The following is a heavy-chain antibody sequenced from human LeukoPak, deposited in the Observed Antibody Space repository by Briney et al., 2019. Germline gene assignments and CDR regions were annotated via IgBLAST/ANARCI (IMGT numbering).Heavy chain of an antibody. V-gene: IGHV3-48*01. J-gene: IGHJ5*02. CDR1: GFTFSSYS. D-gene: IGHD3-22*01. CDR2: ISSSSSTI. Sequence: GGSLRLSCAASGFTFSSYSMNWVRQAPGKGLEWVSYISSSSSTIYYAGSVKGRFTISRHKASHSLYLKMKSLSAEDTAVYYCARAFGSSGDRQPNPWGQGTLVTVSS. CDR3: ARAFGSSGDRQPNP.